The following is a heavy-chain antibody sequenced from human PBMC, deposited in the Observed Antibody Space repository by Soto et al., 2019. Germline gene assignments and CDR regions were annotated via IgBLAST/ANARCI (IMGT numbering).Heavy chain of an antibody. Sequence: QVQLVQSGAEVKKPGSSVKVSCKASGGTFSSYAISWVRQAPGQGLEWMGGIIPIFGTANYAQKFQGRVTITADESTSTAYMELSSLRSEDTAVYYCARAVLTSITMVRGDTINWFDPWGQGTLVTVSS. CDR2: IIPIFGTA. V-gene: IGHV1-69*12. CDR1: GGTFSSYA. D-gene: IGHD3-10*01. CDR3: ARAVLTSITMVRGDTINWFDP. J-gene: IGHJ5*02.